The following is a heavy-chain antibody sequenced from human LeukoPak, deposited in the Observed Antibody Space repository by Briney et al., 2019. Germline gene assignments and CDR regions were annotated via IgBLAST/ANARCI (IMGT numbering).Heavy chain of an antibody. CDR1: GGSISSGSYY. V-gene: IGHV4-61*02. Sequence: PSETLSLTCTVSGGSISSGSYYWSWIRQPAGKGLEWIGRIYTSGSTNYNPSLKSRVTISVDTSKNQFSLKLSSVTAADTAVYYCARDRIAAALDYYMDVWGKGTTVTVSS. CDR2: IYTSGST. D-gene: IGHD6-13*01. J-gene: IGHJ6*03. CDR3: ARDRIAAALDYYMDV.